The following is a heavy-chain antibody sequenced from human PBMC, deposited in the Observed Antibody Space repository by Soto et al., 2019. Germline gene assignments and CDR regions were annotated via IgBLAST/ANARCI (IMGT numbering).Heavy chain of an antibody. V-gene: IGHV3-30*18. CDR2: ISYDGSNK. Sequence: QVQLVESGGGVVQPGRSLRLSCAASGFTFSSYGMHWVRQAPGKGLEWVAVISYDGSNKYYADSVKGRFTISRDNSKNTLYLQMNSLRAEDTAVYYCAKVSGYRGYDSPSSRMVGHNWFDPWCQGTLVTVSS. CDR3: AKVSGYRGYDSPSSRMVGHNWFDP. J-gene: IGHJ5*02. D-gene: IGHD5-12*01. CDR1: GFTFSSYG.